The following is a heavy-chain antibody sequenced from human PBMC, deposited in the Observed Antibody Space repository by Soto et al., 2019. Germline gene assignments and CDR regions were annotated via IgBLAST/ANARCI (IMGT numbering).Heavy chain of an antibody. CDR2: IKKDGSEK. V-gene: IGHV3-7*03. CDR3: ARDRSKYYDFCSGYDYYYYGMDV. Sequence: EVQLVESGGGLVQPGGSLRLSCAASGFTFSSYWMSWVRQAPGKGLEWVANIKKDGSEKYYVDSVKGRFTISRDNAKNAQYLQINSLRAEDTAVYYGARDRSKYYDFCSGYDYYYYGMDVWGQGTTVTVSS. CDR1: GFTFSSYW. D-gene: IGHD3-3*01. J-gene: IGHJ6*02.